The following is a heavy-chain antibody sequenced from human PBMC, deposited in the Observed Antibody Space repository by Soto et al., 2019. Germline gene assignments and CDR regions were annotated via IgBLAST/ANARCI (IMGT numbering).Heavy chain of an antibody. V-gene: IGHV4-34*01. CDR3: ARDGNDMLTGSNPQVWFDY. CDR2: INHSGST. J-gene: IGHJ4*02. D-gene: IGHD3-9*01. CDR1: GGSFSGYY. Sequence: SETLSLTCAVYGGSFSGYYWSWIRQPPGKGLEWIGEINHSGSTNYNPSLKSRVTISVDTSKNQFSLKLSSVTAADTAVYYCARDGNDMLTGSNPQVWFDYWGQGTLVTVSS.